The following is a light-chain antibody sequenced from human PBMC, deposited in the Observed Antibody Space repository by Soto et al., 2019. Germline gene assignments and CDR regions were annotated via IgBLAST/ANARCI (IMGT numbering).Light chain of an antibody. CDR1: QSVGNN. Sequence: TQKKATLSVARGEITTLSCGASQSVGNNLAWYQQKPGQAPRLLIYGAYTRATGIPARFSGSGSGTDFTLTISCLQSEDFPVSYFQHDHCWPPKPFGQG. CDR2: GAY. J-gene: IGKJ1*01. V-gene: IGKV3-15*01. CDR3: QHDHCWPPKP.